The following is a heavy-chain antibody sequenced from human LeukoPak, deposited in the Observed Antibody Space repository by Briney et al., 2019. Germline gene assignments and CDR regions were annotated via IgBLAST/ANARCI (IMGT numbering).Heavy chain of an antibody. CDR3: TGIGLFNNY. CDR1: GFTFTNAW. V-gene: IGHV3-15*01. CDR2: IKSKTDGGAP. Sequence: GGSLRLSCAASGFTFTNAWMSWVRQAPGKGLEWVGRIKSKTDGGAPDYAAPVKGRFTISRDDSENTLYLQMNSLQTEDTAVYYCTGIGLFNNYWGQGALVTVFS. J-gene: IGHJ4*02. D-gene: IGHD2-15*01.